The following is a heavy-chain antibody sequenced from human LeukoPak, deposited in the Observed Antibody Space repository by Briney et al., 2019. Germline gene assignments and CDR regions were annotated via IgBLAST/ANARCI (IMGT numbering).Heavy chain of an antibody. D-gene: IGHD3-10*02. Sequence: GGSLRLSCVASGFTFSSYSMNWVRQAPGKGLEWVSYISSSSSTIYYADSVKGRFTISRDNAKNSLYLQMNSLRAEDTAVYYCAELGITMIGGVWGKGTTVTISS. V-gene: IGHV3-48*04. CDR1: GFTFSSYS. J-gene: IGHJ6*04. CDR2: ISSSSSTI. CDR3: AELGITMIGGV.